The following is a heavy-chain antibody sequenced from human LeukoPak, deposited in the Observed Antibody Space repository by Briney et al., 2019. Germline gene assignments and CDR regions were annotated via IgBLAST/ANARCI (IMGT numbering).Heavy chain of an antibody. J-gene: IGHJ4*02. CDR3: ARGRGYYGSGSYLSFQNTGRVSSPHDY. CDR1: EYTFTSYY. V-gene: IGHV1-46*01. Sequence: ASVKVSCKASEYTFTSYYMHWVRQAPGQGLEWMGIINPSGGSTSYAQKFQGRVTMTRDTSTSTVYMELSSLRSEDTAVYYCARGRGYYGSGSYLSFQNTGRVSSPHDYWGQGTLVTVSS. CDR2: INPSGGST. D-gene: IGHD3-10*01.